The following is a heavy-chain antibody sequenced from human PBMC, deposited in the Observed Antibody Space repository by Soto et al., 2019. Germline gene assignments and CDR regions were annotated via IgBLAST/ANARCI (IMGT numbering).Heavy chain of an antibody. J-gene: IGHJ6*02. CDR2: INYSGST. V-gene: IGHV4-31*03. CDR1: GGSISSGGYY. D-gene: IGHD3-3*01. CDR3: ASAACIKIFGVVNYGMDV. Sequence: PSETLSLTCTVSGGSISSGGYYWSWIRQHPGKGLEWIGYINYSGSTYYNPSLNSRVTITVETSKNQFSLKPSSVTAADTAVSYRASAACIKIFGVVNYGMDVWGQGTTVTVSS.